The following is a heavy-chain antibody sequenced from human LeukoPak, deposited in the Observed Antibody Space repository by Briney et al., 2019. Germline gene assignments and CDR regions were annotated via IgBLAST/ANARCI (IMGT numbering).Heavy chain of an antibody. D-gene: IGHD4-17*01. Sequence: GGSLRLSCTASGFSFSGHWMHWARQLPGKGLVWVSRISPTGSTTSYADSVKGRFTVSRDNAKNSLYLQMNSLRAEDTAVYYCARAIRNYGDFTFIRKGNGMDVWGQGTTVTVSS. V-gene: IGHV3-74*01. CDR2: ISPTGSTT. CDR3: ARAIRNYGDFTFIRKGNGMDV. CDR1: GFSFSGHW. J-gene: IGHJ6*02.